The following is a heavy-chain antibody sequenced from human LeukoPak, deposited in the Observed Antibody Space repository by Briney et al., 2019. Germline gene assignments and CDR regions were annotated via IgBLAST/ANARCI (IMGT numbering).Heavy chain of an antibody. D-gene: IGHD6-13*01. CDR1: GGSISSYY. Sequence: SETLSLTCTVSGGSISSYYWSWIRQPPGKGPEWIGYIYYSGSTNYNPSLKSRVTISVDTSKNQFSLKLSSVTAADTAVYYCARQKYSSSHVDYWGQGTLVTVSS. V-gene: IGHV4-59*01. J-gene: IGHJ4*02. CDR2: IYYSGST. CDR3: ARQKYSSSHVDY.